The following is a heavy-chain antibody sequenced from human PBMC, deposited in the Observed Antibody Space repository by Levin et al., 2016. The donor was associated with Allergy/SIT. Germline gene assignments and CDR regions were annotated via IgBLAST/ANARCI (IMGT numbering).Heavy chain of an antibody. Sequence: GESLKISCAVSGFTVSSNYMSWVRQAPGKGLEWVSLIYSGSSTYYADSVKGRFTISRDNSKNTLYLQMNSLRAEDTAVYYCVVVVAAGYFDYWGQGTLVTVSS. CDR1: GFTVSSNY. V-gene: IGHV3-53*01. CDR2: IYSGSST. J-gene: IGHJ4*02. D-gene: IGHD2-15*01. CDR3: VVVVAAGYFDY.